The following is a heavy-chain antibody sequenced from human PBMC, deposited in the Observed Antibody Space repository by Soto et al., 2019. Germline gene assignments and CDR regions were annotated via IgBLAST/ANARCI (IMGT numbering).Heavy chain of an antibody. CDR3: ARGGTTDDY. Sequence: GGSLRLSCVGSGFTFSTYSMNWVRQAPGKGLEWVSYISGGSKTKYYADSVKGRFTISRDNAKNSLFLQMNSLRAEDTAVYYCARGGTTDDYWGQGTLVTVSS. J-gene: IGHJ4*02. CDR2: ISGGSKTK. CDR1: GFTFSTYS. D-gene: IGHD1-1*01. V-gene: IGHV3-48*01.